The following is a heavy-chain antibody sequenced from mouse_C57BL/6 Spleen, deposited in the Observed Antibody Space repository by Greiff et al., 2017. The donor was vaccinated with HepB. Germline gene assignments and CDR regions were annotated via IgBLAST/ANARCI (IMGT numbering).Heavy chain of an antibody. CDR3: ARGEGGEAAAWFAY. Sequence: VQVVESGAELARPGASVKLSCKASGYTFTSYGISWVKQRTGQGLEWIGEIYPRSGNTYYNEKFKGKATLTADKSSSTAYMELRSLTSEDSAVYFCARGEGGEAAAWFAYWGQGILVTVSA. J-gene: IGHJ3*01. V-gene: IGHV1-81*01. CDR2: IYPRSGNT. CDR1: GYTFTSYG.